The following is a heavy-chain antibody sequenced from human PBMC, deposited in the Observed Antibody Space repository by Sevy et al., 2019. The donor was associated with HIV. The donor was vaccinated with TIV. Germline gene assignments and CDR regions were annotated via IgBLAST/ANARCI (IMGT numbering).Heavy chain of an antibody. J-gene: IGHJ4*02. V-gene: IGHV3-43*01. Sequence: GGSLRLSCAASGFTFDDYTMNWVRQAPGKGLEWVSLITWDGGSTYYADSVKGRFTISRDNSKNSLYLQMNSLRTEVTALYYCAKDISGEGYLGSGYFDYWGQGTLVTVSS. CDR3: AKDISGEGYLGSGYFDY. CDR1: GFTFDDYT. D-gene: IGHD2-15*01. CDR2: ITWDGGST.